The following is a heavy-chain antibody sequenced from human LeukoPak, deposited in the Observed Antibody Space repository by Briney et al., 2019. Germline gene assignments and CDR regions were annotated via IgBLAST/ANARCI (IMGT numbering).Heavy chain of an antibody. Sequence: SVKVSCKASGGTFSSYAISWVRQAPGRGLEWMGGIIPIFGTANYAQKFQGRVTITTDESTSTAYMELSSLRSEDTAVYYCARASGYAYGWFDPWGQGTLVTVSS. CDR1: GGTFSSYA. D-gene: IGHD3-22*01. V-gene: IGHV1-69*05. J-gene: IGHJ5*02. CDR3: ARASGYAYGWFDP. CDR2: IIPIFGTA.